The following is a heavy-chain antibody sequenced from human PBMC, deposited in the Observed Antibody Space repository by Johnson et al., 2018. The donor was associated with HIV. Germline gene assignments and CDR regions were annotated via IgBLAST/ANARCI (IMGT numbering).Heavy chain of an antibody. CDR3: ARDFYAVVATPFIGSAFDI. CDR2: INWNGGST. J-gene: IGHJ3*02. V-gene: IGHV3-20*04. CDR1: GFTFDDYG. D-gene: IGHD5-12*01. Sequence: VHLVESGGGVVRPGGSLRLSCAASGFTFDDYGMSWVHQAPGKGLEWVSGINWNGGSTGYADSVKGRFTISSDNAKNSLYLQMNSLRAEDTALYYCARDFYAVVATPFIGSAFDIWGQGTMVTVSS.